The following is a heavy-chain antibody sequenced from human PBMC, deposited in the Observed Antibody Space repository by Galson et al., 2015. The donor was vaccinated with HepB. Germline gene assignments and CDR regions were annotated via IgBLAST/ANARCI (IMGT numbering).Heavy chain of an antibody. CDR1: GFTFGDYA. V-gene: IGHV3-49*03. J-gene: IGHJ3*02. CDR2: IRSKAYGGTT. CDR3: TITMILDAFDI. D-gene: IGHD3-22*01. Sequence: SLRLSCAASGFTFGDYAMSWFRQAPGKGLEWVGFIRSKAYGGTTEYAASVKGRFTISRDDSKSIAYLQMNSLKTEDTAVYYCTITMILDAFDIWGQGTMVTVSS.